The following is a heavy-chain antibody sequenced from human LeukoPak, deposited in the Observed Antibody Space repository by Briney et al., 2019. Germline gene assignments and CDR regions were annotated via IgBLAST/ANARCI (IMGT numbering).Heavy chain of an antibody. V-gene: IGHV5-51*01. CDR2: IYPDDSDT. J-gene: IGHJ4*02. Sequence: GESLKISCQGSGYSFTNYWIGWVRQMPGKGLEWMGIIYPDDSDTRYSPSFQGQVTISADKSISTAYLQWSSLKASDTAMYYCARHSATRGSGYNGLAYWGQGTLVTVSS. CDR3: ARHSATRGSGYNGLAY. D-gene: IGHD5-12*01. CDR1: GYSFTNYW.